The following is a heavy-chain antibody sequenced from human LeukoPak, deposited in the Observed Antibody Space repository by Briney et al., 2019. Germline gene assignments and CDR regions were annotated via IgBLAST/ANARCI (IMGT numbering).Heavy chain of an antibody. V-gene: IGHV3-48*01. CDR2: ITSSRSST. D-gene: IGHD2-2*01. CDR3: ARDGVPGSTVLDY. J-gene: IGHJ4*02. CDR1: GFTFSKYS. Sequence: PGGSLRLSCAVSGFTFSKYSMNWVRQAPGKGLEWVSYITSSRSSTYYADSVKGRFTISRDNAKNSLYLQMNSLRAEDTAVYYCARDGVPGSTVLDYWGQGTLVTVSP.